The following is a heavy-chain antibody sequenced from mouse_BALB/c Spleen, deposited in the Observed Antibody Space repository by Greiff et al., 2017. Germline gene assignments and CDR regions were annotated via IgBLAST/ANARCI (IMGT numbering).Heavy chain of an antibody. CDR1: GFTFSSYA. CDR3: ARGYYGTCDY. Sequence: EVMLVESGGGLVKPGGSLKLSCAASGFTFSSYAMSWVRQSPEKRLEWVAEISSGGSYTYYPDTVTGRFTISRDNAKNTLYLEMSSLRSEDTAMYYCARGYYGTCDYWGQGTTLTVSS. CDR2: ISSGGSYT. D-gene: IGHD1-1*01. J-gene: IGHJ2*01. V-gene: IGHV5-9-4*01.